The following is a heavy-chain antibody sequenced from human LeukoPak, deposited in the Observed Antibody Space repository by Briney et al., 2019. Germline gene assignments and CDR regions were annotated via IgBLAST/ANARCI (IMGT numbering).Heavy chain of an antibody. CDR2: ISVSGHET. Sequence: PGGSLRLSCAASGFRFSRYSMSWVRQAPGKGLEWVSGISVSGHETYHADSVKGRFTISRDNSKNMVYLQMNSLRAEDTAVYYCVKDLVGYDSSGYRDYWGQGTLVTVSS. J-gene: IGHJ4*02. CDR3: VKDLVGYDSSGYRDY. CDR1: GFRFSRYS. D-gene: IGHD3-22*01. V-gene: IGHV3-23*01.